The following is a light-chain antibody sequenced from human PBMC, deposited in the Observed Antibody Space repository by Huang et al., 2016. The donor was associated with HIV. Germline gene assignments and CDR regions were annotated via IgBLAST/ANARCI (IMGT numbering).Light chain of an antibody. Sequence: EIVLTQSPPTLSWYPGEAVTLSCKASHNIDNHLAWYQYKPGQPPRLLIYDASTRVTGSPARFSGGGSGTLFTLTIDNLQADDFALYFCQQHTDRPTFGGGSKV. CDR3: QQHTDRPT. CDR2: DAS. J-gene: IGKJ4*01. CDR1: HNIDNH. V-gene: IGKV3-11*01.